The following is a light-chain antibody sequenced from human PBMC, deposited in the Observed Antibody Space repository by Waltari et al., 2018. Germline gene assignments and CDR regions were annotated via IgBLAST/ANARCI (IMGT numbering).Light chain of an antibody. V-gene: IGKV3D-15*01. Sequence: EIVLTQSPATLSVSPGERATLSCWASQSIRSTLAWYQQKPGQAPRLLIYDASTRATGIPVRFSGSGSGTYFTLTISSLQSEDFAVYYCQQYYNTPLTFGGGTKVEIK. CDR2: DAS. CDR3: QQYYNTPLT. J-gene: IGKJ4*01. CDR1: QSIRST.